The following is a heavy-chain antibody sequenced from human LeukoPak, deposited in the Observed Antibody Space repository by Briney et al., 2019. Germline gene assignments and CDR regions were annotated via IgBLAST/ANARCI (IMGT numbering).Heavy chain of an antibody. CDR2: ISGGGGST. J-gene: IGHJ6*02. CDR3: AKARLELPYFGMDV. CDR1: GFTFTSYS. D-gene: IGHD1-7*01. Sequence: GGSLRLSCAASGFTFTSYSMNWVRQAPGKGLGWVSTISGGGGSTYYADSVKGRFTISRDNSKNTLYLQMNSLRAEDTAVYYCAKARLELPYFGMDVWGQGTTVTVSS. V-gene: IGHV3-23*01.